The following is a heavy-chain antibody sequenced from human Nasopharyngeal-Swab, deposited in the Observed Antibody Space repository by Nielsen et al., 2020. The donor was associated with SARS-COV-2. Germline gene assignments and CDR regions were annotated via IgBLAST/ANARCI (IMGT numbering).Heavy chain of an antibody. CDR3: ARVGGDGYYYYGMDV. V-gene: IGHV4-34*01. J-gene: IGHJ6*02. CDR2: INHSGST. D-gene: IGHD4-17*01. Sequence: SETLSLTCAVYGGSFSGYYWSWIRQPPGKGLEWIGEINHSGSTNYKPSLKSRVTISVDTSKNQFSLKLSSVTAADTAVYYCARVGGDGYYYYGMDVWGQGTTVTVSS. CDR1: GGSFSGYY.